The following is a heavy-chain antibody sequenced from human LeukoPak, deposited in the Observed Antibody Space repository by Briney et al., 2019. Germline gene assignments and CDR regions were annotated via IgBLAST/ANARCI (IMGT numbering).Heavy chain of an antibody. CDR2: IGTAGDT. CDR3: ARDRGCSGGSCYHGFSDYYYYYGMDV. CDR1: GFTFSSYD. Sequence: GGSLRLSCAASGFTFSSYDMHWVRQATGKGLEWVSAIGTAGDTYYPGSVKGRFTISRENAKNSLYLQMNSLRARDTAVYYCARDRGCSGGSCYHGFSDYYYYYGMDVWGQGTTVTVSS. J-gene: IGHJ6*02. D-gene: IGHD2-15*01. V-gene: IGHV3-13*01.